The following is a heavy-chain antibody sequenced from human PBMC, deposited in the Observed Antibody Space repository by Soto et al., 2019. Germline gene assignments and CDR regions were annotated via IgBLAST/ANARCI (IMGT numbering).Heavy chain of an antibody. D-gene: IGHD3-3*01. V-gene: IGHV4-4*02. Sequence: QVQLQESGPGLVKPSGTLSLTCAVSGDSMSNTNWWSWVRQPPGKRLEWIGEMYHSGSTNYNPSFKSRVTISVDKSKNQFSLNLTSVTAADMAVYYCAKRTLRRLRFVETHWGQGTLVTVSS. CDR3: AKRTLRRLRFVETH. CDR2: MYHSGST. J-gene: IGHJ4*02. CDR1: GDSMSNTNW.